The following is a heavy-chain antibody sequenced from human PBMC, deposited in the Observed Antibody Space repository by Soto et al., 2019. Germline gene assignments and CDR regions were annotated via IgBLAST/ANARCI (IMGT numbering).Heavy chain of an antibody. CDR3: ARDTAVAGRFSLDY. Sequence: GGSLRLSCAASGFTFSSYAMHWVRQAPGKGLEWVAVISYDGSNKYYADSVKGRFTISRDNSKNTLYLQMNSLRAEDTAVYYCARDTAVAGRFSLDYWGQGTLVTVSS. CDR2: ISYDGSNK. CDR1: GFTFSSYA. D-gene: IGHD6-19*01. J-gene: IGHJ4*02. V-gene: IGHV3-30-3*01.